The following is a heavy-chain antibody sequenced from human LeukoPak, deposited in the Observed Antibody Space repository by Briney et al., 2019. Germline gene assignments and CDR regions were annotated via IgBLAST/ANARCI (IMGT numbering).Heavy chain of an antibody. CDR1: GYTFTSYD. D-gene: IGHD6-13*01. Sequence: ASVKVSCKASGYTFTSYDINWVRQATGQGLEWMGWMNPNSGNTGYAQKFQGRVTMTRNTSISTAYMELSSLRSEDTAVYYCARAPDEGYSSSWLYWYFDLWGRGTLVTVSS. CDR3: ARAPDEGYSSSWLYWYFDL. V-gene: IGHV1-8*01. CDR2: MNPNSGNT. J-gene: IGHJ2*01.